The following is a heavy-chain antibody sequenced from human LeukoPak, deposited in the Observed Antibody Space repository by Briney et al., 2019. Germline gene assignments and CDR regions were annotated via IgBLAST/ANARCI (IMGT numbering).Heavy chain of an antibody. V-gene: IGHV1-46*01. CDR3: ARPARRMVRGILSAFDI. Sequence: ASVKVSCKASGYTFTSYYMHWVRQAPGQGLEWMGIINPSGGSTSYAQKFQGRVTMTRDMSTSTVYMELSSLKASDTAMYFCARPARRMVRGILSAFDIWGQGTMVTVSS. CDR2: INPSGGST. J-gene: IGHJ3*02. D-gene: IGHD3-10*01. CDR1: GYTFTSYY.